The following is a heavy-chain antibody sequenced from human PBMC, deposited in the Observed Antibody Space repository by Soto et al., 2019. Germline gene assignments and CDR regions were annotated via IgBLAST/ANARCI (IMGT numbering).Heavy chain of an antibody. J-gene: IGHJ2*01. Sequence: EVQLLESGGDLAQPGGSLRLSCAASGFTFSANGMNWVRQAPGKGLEWVSGIIGSGTRSYYADSVKGRFTFSRDNSKNTVDLQMDDLRAEDTGVYYCATGRVLDVYWYFDIWGRGTPVSVSS. CDR1: GFTFSANG. D-gene: IGHD1-1*01. V-gene: IGHV3-23*01. CDR3: ATGRVLDVYWYFDI. CDR2: IIGSGTRS.